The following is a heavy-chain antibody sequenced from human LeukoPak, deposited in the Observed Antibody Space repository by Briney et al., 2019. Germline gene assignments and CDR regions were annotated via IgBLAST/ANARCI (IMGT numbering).Heavy chain of an antibody. J-gene: IGHJ4*02. CDR1: GFTFSSYS. Sequence: GGSLRLSCAASGFTFSSYSMNWVRQAPGKGLEWVSSISSSSGYIYYADSVKGRFTISRDDSKNTLYLQMNSLRAEDTAVYYCATGTAVAVPFDYWGQGTLVTVSS. D-gene: IGHD6-19*01. CDR3: ATGTAVAVPFDY. V-gene: IGHV3-21*04. CDR2: ISSSSGYI.